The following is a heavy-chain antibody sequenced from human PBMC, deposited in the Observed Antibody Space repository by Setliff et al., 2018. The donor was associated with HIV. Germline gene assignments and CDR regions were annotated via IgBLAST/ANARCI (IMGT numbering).Heavy chain of an antibody. J-gene: IGHJ4*02. V-gene: IGHV4-39*07. D-gene: IGHD3-10*01. CDR1: GGSIDSTDYY. Sequence: PSETLSLTCTVSGGSIDSTDYYWGWIRQPPGKGLEWIGSIFYSGRTTYNPSLRSRVTMSVDTSKNQFSLKLSSVTAADTAVYYCARVGYHGSGRYSFDYWGQGTLVTVSS. CDR3: ARVGYHGSGRYSFDY. CDR2: IFYSGRT.